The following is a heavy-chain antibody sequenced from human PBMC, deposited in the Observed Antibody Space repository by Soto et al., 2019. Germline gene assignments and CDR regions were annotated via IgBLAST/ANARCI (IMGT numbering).Heavy chain of an antibody. CDR3: AKDGTQGGYDFMGDY. V-gene: IGHV3-30*18. J-gene: IGHJ4*02. D-gene: IGHD5-12*01. Sequence: GGSLRLSCAASGFTFSSYGMHWVRQAPGKGLEWVAVISYDGSNKYYADSVKGRFTISRDNSKNTLYLQMNSLRAEDTAVYYCAKDGTQGGYDFMGDYWGQGTLVTVSS. CDR2: ISYDGSNK. CDR1: GFTFSSYG.